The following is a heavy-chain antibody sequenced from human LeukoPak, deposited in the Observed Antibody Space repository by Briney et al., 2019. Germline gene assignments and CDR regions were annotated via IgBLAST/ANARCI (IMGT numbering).Heavy chain of an antibody. CDR1: GFTFSSYW. CDR2: IKQDGSER. V-gene: IGHV3-7*01. D-gene: IGHD6-13*01. CDR3: ARDHHSSSWYHVFDY. J-gene: IGHJ4*02. Sequence: GGSLRLSCAASGFTFSSYWMSWVRQAPGKGLEWVANIKQDGSERYYVDSVKGRFTISRDNAKNSLYLQMNSLRAEDTAVYYCARDHHSSSWYHVFDYWGQGTLVTVSS.